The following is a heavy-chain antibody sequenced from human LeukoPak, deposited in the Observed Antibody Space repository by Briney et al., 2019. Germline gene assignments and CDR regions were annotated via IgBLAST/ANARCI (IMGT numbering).Heavy chain of an antibody. D-gene: IGHD5-18*01. V-gene: IGHV3-30*18. CDR1: GFTFSSYG. Sequence: GGSLRLSCAASGFTFSSYGMHWVRQAPGKGLEWVAAISYDGSNKYYADSVKGRFTISRDNSKSTLYLQMNSLRAEDTAVYYCAKGNSGYSYGFDYWGQGTLVTVSS. CDR3: AKGNSGYSYGFDY. CDR2: ISYDGSNK. J-gene: IGHJ4*02.